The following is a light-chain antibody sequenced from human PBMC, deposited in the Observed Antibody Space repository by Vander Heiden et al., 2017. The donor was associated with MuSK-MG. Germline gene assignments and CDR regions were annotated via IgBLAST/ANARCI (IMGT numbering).Light chain of an antibody. CDR1: SSNIGAGYD. CDR3: QSYDSSLSGWDVV. J-gene: IGLJ2*01. CDR2: GNS. V-gene: IGLV1-40*01. Sequence: QSVLTQPPSVSGAAGQRVTISCTGSSSNIGAGYDVHWYQQLPGTAPKPLIYGNSNRPSGVPDRFSGSKSGTSASLAITGLQAEDEADYYCQSYDSSLSGWDVVFGGGTKLTVL.